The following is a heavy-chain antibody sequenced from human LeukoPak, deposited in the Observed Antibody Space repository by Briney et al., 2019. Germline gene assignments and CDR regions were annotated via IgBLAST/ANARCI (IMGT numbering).Heavy chain of an antibody. J-gene: IGHJ5*02. CDR2: IYYSGST. CDR3: ARERSMVRGMSWFDP. V-gene: IGHV4-59*01. D-gene: IGHD3-10*01. Sequence: SETLSLTCTVSGGSISSYYWSWIRQPPGEGLEWIGYIYYSGSTSYNPTLKSRVTISLDTSKNQFSLKLSSVTAADTAVYYCARERSMVRGMSWFDPWGQGTLVTVSS. CDR1: GGSISSYY.